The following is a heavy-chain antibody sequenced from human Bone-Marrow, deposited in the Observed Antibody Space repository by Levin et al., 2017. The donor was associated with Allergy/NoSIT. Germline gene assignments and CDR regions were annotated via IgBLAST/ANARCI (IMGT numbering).Heavy chain of an antibody. Sequence: GESLKISCAASGISVSNNHMSWVRQAPGKGLECVAGMYSGGDTYQSDSVKSRFTVSRDNSKNTVYLHMSNLRGDDTAVYYCARGYKSGLSFGWGQGTLVTVSS. CDR3: ARGYKSGLSFG. D-gene: IGHD5-12*01. CDR1: GISVSNNH. CDR2: MYSGGDT. V-gene: IGHV3-66*01. J-gene: IGHJ4*02.